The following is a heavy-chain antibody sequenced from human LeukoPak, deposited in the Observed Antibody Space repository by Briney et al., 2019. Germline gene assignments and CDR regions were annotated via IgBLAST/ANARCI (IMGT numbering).Heavy chain of an antibody. CDR2: IKSKTDGGTT. Sequence: GGSLRLSCAASGFTFSNAWMSWVRQAPGKGLEWVGRIKSKTDGGTTDYAAPVKGRFTISRDDSKNTLYLQMNSLKTEDTAVYYCTTWLYQLLSTDDYDYVWGSHDLLDNWGQGTLVTVSS. V-gene: IGHV3-15*01. D-gene: IGHD3-16*01. J-gene: IGHJ4*02. CDR1: GFTFSNAW. CDR3: TTWLYQLLSTDDYDYVWGSHDLLDN.